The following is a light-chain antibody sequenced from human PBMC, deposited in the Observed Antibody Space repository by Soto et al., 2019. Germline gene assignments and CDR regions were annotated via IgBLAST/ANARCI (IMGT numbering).Light chain of an antibody. V-gene: IGLV2-14*01. CDR3: CSYTSASTLL. CDR2: EVA. Sequence: QSALTQPASVSGSPGQSITISCSGSNNDIGDSDYVSWYQQHPGKAPKLIIFEVANRPSGVSSRFSGSKSGTTMSLTISGLQAEDEADYFCCSYTSASTLLFGGGTQLTVL. J-gene: IGLJ2*01. CDR1: NNDIGDSDY.